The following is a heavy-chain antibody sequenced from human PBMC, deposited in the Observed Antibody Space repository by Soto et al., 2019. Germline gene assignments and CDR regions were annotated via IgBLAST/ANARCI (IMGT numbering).Heavy chain of an antibody. CDR2: VSAGGDMT. J-gene: IGHJ6*02. V-gene: IGHV3-23*01. CDR1: GFTFSSYA. Sequence: DVQLLESGGHLVQPGGSLRLSCAASGFTFSSYAMSWVRQAPGKGLEWVSSVSAGGDMTYYSDSVKGRFTISRDNSKNAMFLQMNSLRSEDTALYYCARGDRGGSGSPASYYYSGLDVWGQGATVTVS. D-gene: IGHD3-10*01. CDR3: ARGDRGGSGSPASYYYSGLDV.